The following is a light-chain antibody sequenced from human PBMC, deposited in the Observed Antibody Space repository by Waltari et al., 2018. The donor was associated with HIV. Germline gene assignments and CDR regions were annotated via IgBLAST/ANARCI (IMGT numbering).Light chain of an antibody. Sequence: IVMTPLPDSLAVSLGHTDTLNCTSSRTVLYSSDNQNYLAWYLQRPGHPPKVLIFWASTRAFGVPDRFTGSGSGTDFSLTLSSLQAADVGIYYCQQYYTVPPTFGGGTKVEI. CDR1: RTVLYSSDNQNY. J-gene: IGKJ4*01. CDR2: WAS. V-gene: IGKV4-1*01. CDR3: QQYYTVPPT.